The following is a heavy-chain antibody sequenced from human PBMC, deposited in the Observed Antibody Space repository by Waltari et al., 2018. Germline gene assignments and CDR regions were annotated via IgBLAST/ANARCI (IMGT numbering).Heavy chain of an antibody. CDR3: ARDPSYDSSGYFAGYYFDY. V-gene: IGHV3-7*01. Sequence: EVQLVESGGGLVQPGGSLRLSCAASGFTFSSYWMSWVRQAPGKGREWVANIKQDGSEKYYVDSVKGRFTISRDNAKNSLYLQMNSLRAEDTAVYYCARDPSYDSSGYFAGYYFDYWGQGTLVTVSS. CDR1: GFTFSSYW. D-gene: IGHD3-22*01. J-gene: IGHJ4*02. CDR2: IKQDGSEK.